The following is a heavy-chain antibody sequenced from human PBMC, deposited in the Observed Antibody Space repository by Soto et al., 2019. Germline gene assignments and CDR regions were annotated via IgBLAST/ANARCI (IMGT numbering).Heavy chain of an antibody. CDR3: AIGRIQLWNYYYGMDV. Sequence: GASVKVSCKASGYTFTSYAMHWVRQAPGQRLEWMGWINAGNGNTKYSQKFQGRVTITRDTSASTAYMELSSLRSEDTAVYYCAIGRIQLWNYYYGMDVWGQGTTVTVSS. CDR2: INAGNGNT. J-gene: IGHJ6*02. CDR1: GYTFTSYA. D-gene: IGHD5-18*01. V-gene: IGHV1-3*01.